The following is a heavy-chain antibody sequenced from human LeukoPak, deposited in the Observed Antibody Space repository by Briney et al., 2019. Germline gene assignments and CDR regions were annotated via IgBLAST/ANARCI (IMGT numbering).Heavy chain of an antibody. CDR2: IYYSGST. CDR1: GGSISSYY. CDR3: ARSTPSGADY. V-gene: IGHV4-59*01. D-gene: IGHD3-10*01. Sequence: SETLSLTCTVSGGSISSYYWSWIRQPPGKGLEWIGYIYYSGSTNYNPSLKSRVTISVNTSKNQFSLKLSSVTAADTAVYYCARSTPSGADYWGQGTLVTVSS. J-gene: IGHJ4*02.